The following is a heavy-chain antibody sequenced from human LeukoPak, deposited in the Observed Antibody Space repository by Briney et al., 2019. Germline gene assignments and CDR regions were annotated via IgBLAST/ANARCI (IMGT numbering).Heavy chain of an antibody. CDR2: ISWNSGSI. V-gene: IGHV3-9*01. Sequence: GGSLRLSCAASGFIFDNYGMHWVRQAPGKGLEWVSGISWNSGSIAYADSAKGRFTISRDNAKNSLYLQMNSLRNEDTALYYCARERGRGRDSPWFDYWGQGTLVTVSS. CDR3: ARERGRGRDSPWFDY. J-gene: IGHJ4*02. D-gene: IGHD1-26*01. CDR1: GFIFDNYG.